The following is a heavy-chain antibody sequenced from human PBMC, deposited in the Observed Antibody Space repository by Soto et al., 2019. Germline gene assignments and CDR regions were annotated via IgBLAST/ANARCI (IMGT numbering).Heavy chain of an antibody. CDR2: INHSGRT. CDR1: GGSFSGYY. J-gene: IGHJ5*02. CDR3: ARGYCSGGSCDNWFDP. D-gene: IGHD2-15*01. Sequence: SETLSLTCAIYGGSFSGYYWSWLRQPPGKGLEWIGEINHSGRTNYNPSLKSQVTISEDTSKNQISLKQRIVTDANTAVNYCARGYCSGGSCDNWFDPWGQGTLVTVS. V-gene: IGHV4-34*01.